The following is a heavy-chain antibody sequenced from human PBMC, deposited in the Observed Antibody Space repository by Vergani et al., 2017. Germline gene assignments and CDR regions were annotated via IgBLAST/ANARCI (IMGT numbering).Heavy chain of an antibody. J-gene: IGHJ4*02. CDR3: ARLYCSSTSCYKGGSRGNRFDY. CDR2: INPNSGGT. Sequence: QVQLVQSGAEVKKPGASVKVSCKASGYTFTGYYMHWVRQAPGQGLEWMGWINPNSGGTNYAQKFQGRVTMTRDTSISTAYMELSRLRSDDTAVYYCARLYCSSTSCYKGGSRGNRFDYGGQGTLVTVSS. D-gene: IGHD2-2*02. CDR1: GYTFTGYY. V-gene: IGHV1-2*02.